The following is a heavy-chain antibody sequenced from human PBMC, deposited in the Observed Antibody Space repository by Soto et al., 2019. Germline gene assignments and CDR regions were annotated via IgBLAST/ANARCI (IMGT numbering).Heavy chain of an antibody. J-gene: IGHJ6*03. CDR2: IYPGDSNT. Sequence: PGESLKISCQNSGYIFTNHWIGWVRQMPGKGLEFMGFIYPGDSNTRYSPSFQGQVTISADKSISTAYLQWSSLKASDTAIYYCAIHKAVYPSYCYMVVWGKATTVTVFS. CDR3: AIHKAVYPSYCYMVV. V-gene: IGHV5-51*01. D-gene: IGHD6-19*01. CDR1: GYIFTNHW.